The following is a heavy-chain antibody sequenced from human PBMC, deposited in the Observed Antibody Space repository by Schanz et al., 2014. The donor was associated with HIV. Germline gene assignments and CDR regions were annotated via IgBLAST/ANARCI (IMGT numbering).Heavy chain of an antibody. Sequence: QVQLLQSGAEMKKPGSSVKVSCKASGGTFGTYGVTWVRQAPGQGLEWVGGIIPIFVTTNYAPRFQGRLTMTADVSTNTASMELSSLRPEATAVYYCASPAESERGPGDAFDIWGQGTLVTVSS. CDR1: GGTFGTYG. CDR3: ASPAESERGPGDAFDI. D-gene: IGHD1-1*01. CDR2: IIPIFVTT. V-gene: IGHV1-69*01. J-gene: IGHJ3*02.